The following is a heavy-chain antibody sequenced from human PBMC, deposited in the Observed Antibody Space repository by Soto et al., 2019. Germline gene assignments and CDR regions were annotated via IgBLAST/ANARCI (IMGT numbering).Heavy chain of an antibody. CDR2: IDPSDSYT. CDR1: GYSFTSYW. D-gene: IGHD3-10*01. V-gene: IGHV5-10-1*01. CDR3: ARVEGTYGSGSYYPTDYYYYGMDV. Sequence: GESLKISCKGSGYSFTSYWIGWVRQMPGKGLEWMGRIDPSDSYTNYSPSFQGHVTISADKSISTAYLQWSSLKASDTAMYYCARVEGTYGSGSYYPTDYYYYGMDVWGQGTTVTVS. J-gene: IGHJ6*02.